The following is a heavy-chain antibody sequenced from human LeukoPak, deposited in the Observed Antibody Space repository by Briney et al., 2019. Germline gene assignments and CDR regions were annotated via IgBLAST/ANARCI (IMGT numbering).Heavy chain of an antibody. D-gene: IGHD2-15*01. CDR2: INAGNGNT. Sequence: ASVKVSCKASGYTFTGYYMHWVRQAPGQGLEWMGWINAGNGNTKYSQKFQGRVTITRDTSASTAYMELSSLRSEDTAVYYRARDRCSGGSCYTSPFDYWGQGTLVTVSS. J-gene: IGHJ4*02. V-gene: IGHV1-3*01. CDR1: GYTFTGYY. CDR3: ARDRCSGGSCYTSPFDY.